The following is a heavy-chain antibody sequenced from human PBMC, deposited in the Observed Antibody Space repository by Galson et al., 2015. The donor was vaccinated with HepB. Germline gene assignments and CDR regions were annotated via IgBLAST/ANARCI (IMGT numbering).Heavy chain of an antibody. Sequence: LRLSCAASGFTFSSYSMNWVRQAPGKGLEWVSYISSSSSTIYYADSVKGRFTISRDNAKNSLYLQMNSLRAEDTAVYYCARDLKEEYNWNDDPSNWFDPWGQGTLVTVSS. V-gene: IGHV3-48*01. J-gene: IGHJ5*02. D-gene: IGHD1-1*01. CDR1: GFTFSSYS. CDR2: ISSSSSTI. CDR3: ARDLKEEYNWNDDPSNWFDP.